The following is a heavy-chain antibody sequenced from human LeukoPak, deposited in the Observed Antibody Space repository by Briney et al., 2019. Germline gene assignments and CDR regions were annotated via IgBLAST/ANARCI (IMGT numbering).Heavy chain of an antibody. Sequence: PSQTLSLTCTVSGGSISSGGYYWSWIRQHPGKGLEWIGYIYYSGSTYYNPALKRRVTISVDTSKNQFSLKLSSVTAADTAVYYCARDIPTSGSLDYWGQGTLVTVSS. V-gene: IGHV4-31*03. CDR2: IYYSGST. CDR3: ARDIPTSGSLDY. CDR1: GGSISSGGYY. J-gene: IGHJ4*02. D-gene: IGHD3-10*01.